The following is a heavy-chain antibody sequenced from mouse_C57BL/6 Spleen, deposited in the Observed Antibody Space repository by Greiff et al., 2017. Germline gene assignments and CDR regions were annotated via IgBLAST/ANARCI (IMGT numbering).Heavy chain of an antibody. CDR3: ARRGHGYYYSMDY. CDR2: INPNNGGT. CDR1: GYTFTDYN. Sequence: EVQLQQSGPELVKPGASVKIPCKASGYTFTDYNMDWVKQSHGKSLEWIGDINPNNGGTIYNQKFKGKDTLPVDKSSSTAYMERRILTSEDTAVYYCARRGHGYYYSMDYWGQGTSVTVSS. V-gene: IGHV1-18*01. J-gene: IGHJ4*01. D-gene: IGHD2-2*01.